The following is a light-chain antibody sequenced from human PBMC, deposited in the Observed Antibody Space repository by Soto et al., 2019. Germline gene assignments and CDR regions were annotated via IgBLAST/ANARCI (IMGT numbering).Light chain of an antibody. CDR1: SSDVGAYNY. CDR3: SSYTSSNTLI. Sequence: QSALTQPASVSGSPGQSITISCTGTSSDVGAYNYVSWYQQHPGEAPKLMIYEVSHRPSGVSNRFSGSKSGNTAFLTISGLQAEDEADYSCSSYTSSNTLIFGGGTKLTVL. J-gene: IGLJ2*01. CDR2: EVS. V-gene: IGLV2-14*01.